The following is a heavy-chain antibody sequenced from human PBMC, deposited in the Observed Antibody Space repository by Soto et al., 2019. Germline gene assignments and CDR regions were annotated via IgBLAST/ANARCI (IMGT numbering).Heavy chain of an antibody. Sequence: ASVKVSCKASGGTFSSYAISWVRQAPGQGLEWMGGIIPIFGTANYAQKFQGRVTITADESTSTAYMELSSLRSEDTAVYYCARNIAVAGTPFGVFDYWGQGTLVTVSS. D-gene: IGHD6-19*01. V-gene: IGHV1-69*13. CDR2: IIPIFGTA. CDR1: GGTFSSYA. J-gene: IGHJ4*02. CDR3: ARNIAVAGTPFGVFDY.